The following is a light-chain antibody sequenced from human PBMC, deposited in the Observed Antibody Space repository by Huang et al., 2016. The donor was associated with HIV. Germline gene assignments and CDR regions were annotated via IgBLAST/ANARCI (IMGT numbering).Light chain of an antibody. CDR2: GAS. J-gene: IGKJ1*01. CDR1: QSVSSN. Sequence: EIVMTQSPATLSVSPGERATLPCRASQSVSSNLDWYQQKPGQAPRLLSYGASTRANGIPARFSGSGSGKEFTLTISSLQSEDFAVYYCQQYNNWPWTFGQGTKVEIK. V-gene: IGKV3-15*01. CDR3: QQYNNWPWT.